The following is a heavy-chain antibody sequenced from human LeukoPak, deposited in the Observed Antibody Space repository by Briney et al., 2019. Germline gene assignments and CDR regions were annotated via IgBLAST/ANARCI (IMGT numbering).Heavy chain of an antibody. D-gene: IGHD3-10*01. CDR1: GFTFSSYS. CDR3: ARRRNTMVRGTLFFGFAP. Sequence: GGPLRLSCAASGFTFSSYSMSWVRQAPGKGLEWVSVISGSGGTTYYADSVKGRFTISRDNSKNTLYLQMSSLRAEDTAVYYCARRRNTMVRGTLFFGFAPWGQGTLVTVSS. CDR2: ISGSGGTT. J-gene: IGHJ5*02. V-gene: IGHV3-23*01.